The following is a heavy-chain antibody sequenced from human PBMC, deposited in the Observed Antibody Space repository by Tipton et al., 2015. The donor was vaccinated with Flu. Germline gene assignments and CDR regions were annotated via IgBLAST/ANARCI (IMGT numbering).Heavy chain of an antibody. CDR2: IYYTGYP. Sequence: TLSLTCTVSGGSISSSSHYWGWIRQAPGRGLEWVGSIYYTGYPYYNSSLKSRLAMSIDTSKKQFSLRLCSVTAADTAVYYCAKVLFGWVESWAQGTLVTVSS. CDR3: AKVLFGWVES. V-gene: IGHV4-39*07. CDR1: GGSISSSSHY. J-gene: IGHJ5*01. D-gene: IGHD3-16*01.